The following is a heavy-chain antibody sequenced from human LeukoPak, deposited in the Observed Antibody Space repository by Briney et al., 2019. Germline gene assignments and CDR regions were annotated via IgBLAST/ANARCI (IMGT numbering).Heavy chain of an antibody. CDR3: ARDIGIYPHVAFDI. D-gene: IGHD1-14*01. V-gene: IGHV4-39*07. CDR1: CGSISSSSYY. J-gene: IGHJ3*02. CDR2: IYYSGST. Sequence: SETLSLTCTVCCGSISSSSYYWGWIRQPPGKGLKWIGNIYYSGSTYYNPSLESRVTISVDTSMTQFSLRLTSVTAADTAVYFCARDIGIYPHVAFDIWGRGTMVTVSS.